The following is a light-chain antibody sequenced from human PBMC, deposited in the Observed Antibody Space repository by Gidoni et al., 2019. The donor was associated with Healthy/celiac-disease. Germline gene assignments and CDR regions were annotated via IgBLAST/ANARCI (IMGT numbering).Light chain of an antibody. CDR3: QQRSNWPPGGT. V-gene: IGKV3-11*01. CDR1: QSVSSY. CDR2: DAS. J-gene: IGKJ1*01. Sequence: EIVLTQSPATLSLSPGDRATLSCRASQSVSSYLAWYQQKPGQAPRLIIYDASNRATGIPARVSGSGSGTDFTLTSSSREPEDFAVYYCQQRSNWPPGGTCGQGTKVEIK.